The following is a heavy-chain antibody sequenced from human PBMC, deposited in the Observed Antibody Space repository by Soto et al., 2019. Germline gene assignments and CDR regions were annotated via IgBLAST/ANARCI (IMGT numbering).Heavy chain of an antibody. CDR3: ARAHYDYVWGSYRYGPFDY. V-gene: IGHV4-30-2*01. D-gene: IGHD3-16*02. J-gene: IGHJ4*02. Sequence: SSDPLSLTCPVYGGSLSSGGYSWSWIRQPPGEGLEWIGYIYHSGSTYYNPSLKSRVTISVDRSKNQFSLKLSSVTAADTAVYYCARAHYDYVWGSYRYGPFDYWGQGTLVTFSS. CDR2: IYHSGST. CDR1: GGSLSSGGYS.